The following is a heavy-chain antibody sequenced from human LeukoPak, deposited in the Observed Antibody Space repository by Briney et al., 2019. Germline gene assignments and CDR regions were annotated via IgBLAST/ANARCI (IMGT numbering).Heavy chain of an antibody. CDR1: GFIFSGNW. V-gene: IGHV3-7*01. J-gene: IGHJ4*02. D-gene: IGHD3-10*01. Sequence: GGSLRLSCAASGFIFSGNWMTWVRQAPGKGLEWVANIRPDGSAGYFADSVKGRFAISRDNAKNSLYLQMNSLRGEDTAVYYCARWRFDSGSHHIDYWGQGTLVTVFS. CDR2: IRPDGSAG. CDR3: ARWRFDSGSHHIDY.